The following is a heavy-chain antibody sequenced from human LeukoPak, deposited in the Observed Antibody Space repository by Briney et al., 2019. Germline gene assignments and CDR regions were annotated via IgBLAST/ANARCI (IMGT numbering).Heavy chain of an antibody. J-gene: IGHJ4*02. CDR1: GYSFTAFY. CDR3: ARTYYDSRGYYYFDY. D-gene: IGHD3-22*01. CDR2: IHPRRGDT. Sequence: ASVKLSYTTSGYSFTAFYIHWVRQAPGQGLEWMGWIHPRRGDTNYAQKFQGRVTMTRDTSITTAYMELTRLISDETAVYYCARTYYDSRGYYYFDYWGQVTLDTV. V-gene: IGHV1-2*02.